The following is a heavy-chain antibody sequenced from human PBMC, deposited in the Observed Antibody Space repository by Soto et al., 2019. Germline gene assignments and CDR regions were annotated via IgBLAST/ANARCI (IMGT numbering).Heavy chain of an antibody. CDR1: GGSISSSSYY. D-gene: IGHD3-22*01. Sequence: SETLSLTCTVSGGSISSSSYYWGWIRQPPGKGLEWIGSIYYSGSTYYNPSLKSRFTISRDNAKNSLYLQMNSLRAEDTAVYYCARGTFYYDSHAYYGYWGQGTVVTVSS. CDR3: ARGTFYYDSHAYYGY. V-gene: IGHV4-39*02. CDR2: IYYSGST. J-gene: IGHJ4*02.